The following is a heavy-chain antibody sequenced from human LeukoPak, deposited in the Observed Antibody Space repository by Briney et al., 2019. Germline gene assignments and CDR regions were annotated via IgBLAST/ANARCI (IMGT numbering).Heavy chain of an antibody. CDR2: IYIDGIT. CDR3: ARLFTRSWEYRYGMDV. D-gene: IGHD1-26*01. V-gene: IGHV4-39*02. Sequence: SETLSLTCTVSGGSIRTDGSYWAWIRQPPGKGLEWIGSIYIDGITHYNSSLQSRVTLSIDTSKNHFSLRLTSVTAADTAVFYCARLFTRSWEYRYGMDVWGQGTAVTVSS. J-gene: IGHJ6*02. CDR1: GGSIRTDGSY.